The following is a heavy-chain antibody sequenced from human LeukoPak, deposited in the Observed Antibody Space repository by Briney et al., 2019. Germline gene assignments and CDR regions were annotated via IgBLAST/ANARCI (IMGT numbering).Heavy chain of an antibody. CDR1: GFTFSSYW. J-gene: IGHJ4*02. CDR3: ARDWTHFDY. CDR2: ISGSGGST. Sequence: GGSLRLSCAASGFTFSSYWMNWARQAPGRGLEWVSAISGSGGSTYYADSVKGRFTISRDNSKNTLYLQMNSLRAEDTAVYYCARDWTHFDYWGQGTLVTVSS. V-gene: IGHV3-23*01. D-gene: IGHD3/OR15-3a*01.